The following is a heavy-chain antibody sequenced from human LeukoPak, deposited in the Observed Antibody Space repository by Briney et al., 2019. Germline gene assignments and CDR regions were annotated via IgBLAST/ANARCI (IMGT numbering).Heavy chain of an antibody. V-gene: IGHV3-48*02. D-gene: IGHD5-18*01. Sequence: PGGSLRLSCAASGFTFSTYAMSWVRQAPGKGLEWVSYISSSSSTIYYADSVKGRFTISRDNAKNSLYLQMNSLRDEDTAVYYCARDQIQLWLARFDYWGQGTLVTVSS. J-gene: IGHJ4*02. CDR1: GFTFSTYA. CDR2: ISSSSSTI. CDR3: ARDQIQLWLARFDY.